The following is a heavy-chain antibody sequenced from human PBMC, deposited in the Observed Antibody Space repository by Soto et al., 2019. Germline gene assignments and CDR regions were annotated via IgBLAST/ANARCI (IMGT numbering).Heavy chain of an antibody. D-gene: IGHD1-1*01. J-gene: IGHJ5*02. CDR3: ARGRPGVGIKSSWFDP. CDR1: GYTFTSND. V-gene: IGHV1-8*01. CDR2: MNPKTGDS. Sequence: QVQLVQSGAEVKKHGASVKVSCKSSGYTFTSNDISWLRQASGQGAVWMGWMNPKTGDSNTAEKTQGRCRMTRNTSTNTAYMDLRILTSEYTAVYYCARGRPGVGIKSSWFDPWGQGTLVTVST.